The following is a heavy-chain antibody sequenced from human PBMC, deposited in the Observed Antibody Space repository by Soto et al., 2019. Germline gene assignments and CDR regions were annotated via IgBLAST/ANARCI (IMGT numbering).Heavy chain of an antibody. Sequence: QITLNESGPTVVRPTETLTLTCRFSGFSLTTSGVGVGWIRQSPGKAPEWLALIYWDDDKRYSASLKSRLTITKATSKIQVVLTVSDLDPTDTATYYCAHRVLRTVFGLVTTTAIYFDFWGQGTPVAVSS. CDR1: GFSLTTSGVG. J-gene: IGHJ4*02. D-gene: IGHD3-3*01. CDR3: AHRVLRTVFGLVTTTAIYFDF. CDR2: IYWDDDK. V-gene: IGHV2-5*02.